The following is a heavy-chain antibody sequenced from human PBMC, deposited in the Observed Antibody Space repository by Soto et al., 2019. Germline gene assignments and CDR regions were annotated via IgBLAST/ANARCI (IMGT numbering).Heavy chain of an antibody. CDR2: IYYSGST. CDR3: ARAIGITGTPYYFDY. J-gene: IGHJ4*02. Sequence: SETLSLTCTVSGGSISSGGYYWSWIRQHPGKGLEWIGYIYYSGSTYYNPSLKSRVTISVDTSKNQFSLKLSSVTAADTAVYYCARAIGITGTPYYFDYWGQGTLVTVSS. CDR1: GGSISSGGYY. D-gene: IGHD1-7*01. V-gene: IGHV4-31*03.